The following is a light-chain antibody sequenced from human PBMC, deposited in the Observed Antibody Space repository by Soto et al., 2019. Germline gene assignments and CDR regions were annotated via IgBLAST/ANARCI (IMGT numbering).Light chain of an antibody. V-gene: IGKV1-33*01. J-gene: IGKJ5*01. CDR3: QQYDNLLPIT. CDR2: DAS. CDR1: QDIAKN. Sequence: QMTQSPSSLSASVGDRVTITCQASQDIAKNLNWYQQKPGKAPKLLIYDASSLQTGVPSRFXGSGSATHFTFTISSLQSEDIATYYCQQYDNLLPITFGQGTRLEIK.